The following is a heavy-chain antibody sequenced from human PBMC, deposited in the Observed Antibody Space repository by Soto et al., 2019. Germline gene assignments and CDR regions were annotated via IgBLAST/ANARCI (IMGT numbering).Heavy chain of an antibody. J-gene: IGHJ5*02. CDR2: ISAYNGNT. V-gene: IGHV1-18*01. CDR1: GYTFTSYG. CDR3: AIIVVVPGWFDP. D-gene: IGHD2-2*01. Sequence: ASVKVSCKASGYTFTSYGISWVRQAPGQGLEWMGWISAYNGNTNYAQKLQGRVTMTTDTSTSTAYMKLRSLRSDDTAVYYCAIIVVVPGWFDPWGQGTLVTVSS.